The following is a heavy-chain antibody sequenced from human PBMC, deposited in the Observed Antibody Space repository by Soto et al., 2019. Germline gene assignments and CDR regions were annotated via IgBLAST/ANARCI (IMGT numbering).Heavy chain of an antibody. J-gene: IGHJ4*02. Sequence: EVQLVESGGGLVKPGGSLRLSCAASVFTFSNAWMSWVRQAPGKGLEWVGRIKSKTDGGTTDYAAPVKGRFTISRDDSKNTLYLQMNSLKTEDTAVYYCTTDFPPEDSSGWYDYWGQGTLVTVSS. CDR3: TTDFPPEDSSGWYDY. CDR1: VFTFSNAW. D-gene: IGHD6-19*01. V-gene: IGHV3-15*01. CDR2: IKSKTDGGTT.